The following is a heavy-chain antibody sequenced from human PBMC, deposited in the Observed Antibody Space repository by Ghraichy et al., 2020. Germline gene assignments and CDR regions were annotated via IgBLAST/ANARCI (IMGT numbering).Heavy chain of an antibody. CDR1: GFTFGSYA. CDR3: AKVYYYDSSGEVGPDAFDI. D-gene: IGHD3-22*01. Sequence: GGSLRLSCAASGFTFGSYAMSWVRQAPGKGLEWVSAISGSGGSTYYADSVKGRFTISRDNSKNTLYLQMNSLRAEDTAVYYCAKVYYYDSSGEVGPDAFDIWGQGTMVTVSS. CDR2: ISGSGGST. V-gene: IGHV3-23*01. J-gene: IGHJ3*02.